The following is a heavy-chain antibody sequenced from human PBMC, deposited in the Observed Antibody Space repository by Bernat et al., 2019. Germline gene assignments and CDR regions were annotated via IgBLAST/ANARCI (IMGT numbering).Heavy chain of an antibody. CDR2: ISGSGGST. CDR3: AKRGIGYYYYMDV. V-gene: IGHV3-23*01. J-gene: IGHJ6*03. D-gene: IGHD1-14*01. Sequence: EVQLLESGGGLVQPGGSLRLSCAASGFTFSSYAMSWVRQAPGKGLEWVSAISGSGGSTYYADSVKGRFTISRDNTKNTLYLQMNSLRAEDTAVYYCAKRGIGYYYYMDVWGKGTTVTVSS. CDR1: GFTFSSYA.